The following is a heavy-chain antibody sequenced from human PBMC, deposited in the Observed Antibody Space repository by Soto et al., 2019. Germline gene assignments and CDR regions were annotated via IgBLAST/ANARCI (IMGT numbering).Heavy chain of an antibody. D-gene: IGHD3-10*01. CDR1: GGSISSSSYY. CDR3: ATTYYFGSGSAY. J-gene: IGHJ4*02. Sequence: QLQLQESGPGLVKPSETLSLTCTVSGGSISSSSYYWGWIRQPPGKGLEWIGSIYYSGSTYYNPSLQSRVTISVDTSKNQFSLQLSSVPAADTAVYYCATTYYFGSGSAYWGQGTLVTVSS. CDR2: IYYSGST. V-gene: IGHV4-39*01.